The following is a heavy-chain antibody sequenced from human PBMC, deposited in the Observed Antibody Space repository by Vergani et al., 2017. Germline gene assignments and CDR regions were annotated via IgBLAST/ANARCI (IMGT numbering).Heavy chain of an antibody. CDR3: ARGQGTFDY. J-gene: IGHJ4*02. CDR2: IKQDGSEK. CDR1: GGSISSGGYY. Sequence: VQLQESGPGLVKPSQTLSLTCTVSGGSISSGGYYWSWIRQHPGKGLEWVANIKQDGSEKYYVDSVEGRFTMSRDNAKNSLSLQMNSLRAEDTAVYYCARGQGTFDYWGQGTLVTVSS. V-gene: IGHV3-7*04.